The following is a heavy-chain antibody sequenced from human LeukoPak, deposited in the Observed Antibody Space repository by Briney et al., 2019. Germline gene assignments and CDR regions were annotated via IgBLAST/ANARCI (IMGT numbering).Heavy chain of an antibody. CDR3: ASKRAFRHSPFTGN. CDR2: IWYDGSKK. J-gene: IGHJ4*02. CDR1: GFTFNIYG. D-gene: IGHD1-14*01. V-gene: IGHV3-30*02. Sequence: GGSLRLSCAASGFTFNIYGMHWVRQAPGKGLEWVAFIWYDGSKKYYADSVKGRFTISRDNSKNMVSLEMNSLRTDDTAVYYCASKRAFRHSPFTGNWDQGTLVTVSS.